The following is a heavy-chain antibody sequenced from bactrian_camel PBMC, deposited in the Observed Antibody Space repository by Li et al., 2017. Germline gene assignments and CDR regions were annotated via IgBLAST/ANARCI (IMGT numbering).Heavy chain of an antibody. Sequence: VQLVESGGGSVQPGGSLTLSCVVNGTTTSLNCMGWFRQPTGKEREGVAAIDSDGSSSYADSVKGRFTISLDKAKNTLYLQMNSLKAEDSAMYYCAADLRWSKWIRCTAGLADDFGYWGQGTQVTVS. CDR1: GTTTSLNC. V-gene: IGHV3S53*01. CDR3: AADLRWSKWIRCTAGLADDFGY. D-gene: IGHD1*01. CDR2: IDSDGSS. J-gene: IGHJ6*01.